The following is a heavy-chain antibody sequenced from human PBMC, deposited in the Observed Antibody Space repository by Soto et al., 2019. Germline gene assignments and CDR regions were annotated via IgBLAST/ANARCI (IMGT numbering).Heavy chain of an antibody. J-gene: IGHJ4*02. CDR3: TRWAGSYSDY. CDR1: GFTFGDYA. V-gene: IGHV3-49*03. CDR2: IRSNAYGGTT. Sequence: EVQLVESGGGLILPGRSLRLSCTASGFTFGDYAMSWFRQAPGEGLEWLSFIRSNAYGGTTEYAASVKGRFTVSRDDSESIAYLQMNSLETEDTAEYYCTRWAGSYSDYWGQGTLVTVSS. D-gene: IGHD3-10*01.